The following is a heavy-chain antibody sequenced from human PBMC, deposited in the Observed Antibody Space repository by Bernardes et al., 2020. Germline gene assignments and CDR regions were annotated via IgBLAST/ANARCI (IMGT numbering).Heavy chain of an antibody. V-gene: IGHV4-34*01. D-gene: IGHD3-10*01. Sequence: SETLSLTCAVYGGSFSGYYWSWIRQPPGKGLEWIGEINHSGSTNYNPSLKSRVTISVDTSKNQFSLKLSSVTAADTAVYYCARVMVRGVSILRRNWYFDLWGRGTLVTVSS. CDR3: ARVMVRGVSILRRNWYFDL. CDR2: INHSGST. J-gene: IGHJ2*01. CDR1: GGSFSGYY.